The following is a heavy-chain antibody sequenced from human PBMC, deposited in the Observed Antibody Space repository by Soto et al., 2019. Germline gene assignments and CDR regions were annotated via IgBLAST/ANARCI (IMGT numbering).Heavy chain of an antibody. J-gene: IGHJ3*01. D-gene: IGHD1-7*01. V-gene: IGHV3-30*04. CDR2: VSYDGSNT. CDR3: ARVRRLQLLYGKDAFDV. CDR1: GFTFSSYA. Sequence: QVQLVQSGGGLVQPGMSLRLSCVASGFTFSSYAMEWVRQAPGKGLEWVAVVSYDGSNTFYADSVRGRFTISRDTSENTLYMHMDSLRIEETSMYYCARVRRLQLLYGKDAFDVWGQGTMVTVSS.